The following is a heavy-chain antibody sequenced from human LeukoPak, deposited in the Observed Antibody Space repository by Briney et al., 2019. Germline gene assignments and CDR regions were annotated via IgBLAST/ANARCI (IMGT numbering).Heavy chain of an antibody. J-gene: IGHJ6*02. D-gene: IGHD6-6*01. Sequence: GGSLRLSCAACGFTFSSYAMHWVRQAPGKGLEGVAVISYEGSNKYYADSVKGRFTISRDNSKNTLYLQMNSLRAEDTAVYYCARAQRSSSSNYYYGMDVWGQGTTVTVSS. CDR3: ARAQRSSSSNYYYGMDV. CDR2: ISYEGSNK. CDR1: GFTFSSYA. V-gene: IGHV3-30-3*01.